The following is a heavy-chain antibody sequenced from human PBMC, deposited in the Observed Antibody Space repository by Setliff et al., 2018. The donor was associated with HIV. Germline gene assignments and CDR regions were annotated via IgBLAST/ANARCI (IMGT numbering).Heavy chain of an antibody. V-gene: IGHV1-2*02. Sequence: ASVKVSCKASGYTFLAYYIHWMRQAPGQGLEWMGWINPKSGDTTYAQKFEDRVTMTRDTSSRTAYMDLSRLTSGDTAVYYCAKVASVTMIRGALGSWGQGTLVTVSS. D-gene: IGHD3-10*01. CDR1: GYTFLAYY. CDR3: AKVASVTMIRGALGS. J-gene: IGHJ5*01. CDR2: INPKSGDT.